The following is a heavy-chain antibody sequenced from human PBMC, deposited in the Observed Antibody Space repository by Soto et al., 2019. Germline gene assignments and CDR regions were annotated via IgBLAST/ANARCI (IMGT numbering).Heavy chain of an antibody. CDR2: ISSSGRYT. CDR3: ARGDSASSGGSATFDY. J-gene: IGHJ4*02. D-gene: IGHD2-15*01. Sequence: GGSLRLSCAASGFIFSDSYMSWIRQAPGKGLEWVSYISSSGRYTNYADSVKGRFTISRDNAKNSLYQQMNSLRAEDTAVYYCARGDSASSGGSATFDYWGLGTLVTVSS. CDR1: GFIFSDSY. V-gene: IGHV3-11*05.